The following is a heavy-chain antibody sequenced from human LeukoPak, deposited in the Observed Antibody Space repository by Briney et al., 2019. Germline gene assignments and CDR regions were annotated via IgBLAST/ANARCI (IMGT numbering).Heavy chain of an antibody. CDR2: IYNSGST. CDR3: ARELRFLHGMDV. Sequence: SETLSLTCTVSGGSISSVIYYWSWIRQHQGKGLEWIGNIYNSGSTYHNPSLKSRVTISVDTSKNQFSLKLSSVTAADTAVYYCARELRFLHGMDVWGQGTTVTVSS. J-gene: IGHJ6*02. V-gene: IGHV4-31*03. CDR1: GGSISSVIYY. D-gene: IGHD3-3*01.